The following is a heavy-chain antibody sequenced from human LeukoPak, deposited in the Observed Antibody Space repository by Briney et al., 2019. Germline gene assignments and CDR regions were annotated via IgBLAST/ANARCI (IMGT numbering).Heavy chain of an antibody. CDR1: GYTFTDYY. Sequence: ASVTVSCKASGYTFTDYYIHWVRQAPGQGLEWMGWIYPNTGGTGSAQKFQGRVTMTRDTSIGTAYMELSSLKSDDTAVYYCTRAAAASWIDFWGQGTLVTVSS. D-gene: IGHD6-13*01. CDR3: TRAAAASWIDF. CDR2: IYPNTGGT. V-gene: IGHV1-2*02. J-gene: IGHJ4*02.